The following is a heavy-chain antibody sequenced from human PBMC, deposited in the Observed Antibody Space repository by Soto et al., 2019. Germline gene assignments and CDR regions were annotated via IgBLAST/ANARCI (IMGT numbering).Heavy chain of an antibody. V-gene: IGHV2-5*01. CDR3: EHRLRENMILPILRPIDY. Sequence: QITLKESGPTLVKPTQTLTLTCTFSGFSLNTPGVGVGWIRQPPGKALECLAVIHWNDYKRYSPSLKNRLSINKDTSKNQVVLTMADMDRVDSATYFCEHRLRENMILPILRPIDYWGQGILVTVSS. D-gene: IGHD3-16*01. CDR1: GFSLNTPGVG. CDR2: IHWNDYK. J-gene: IGHJ4*02.